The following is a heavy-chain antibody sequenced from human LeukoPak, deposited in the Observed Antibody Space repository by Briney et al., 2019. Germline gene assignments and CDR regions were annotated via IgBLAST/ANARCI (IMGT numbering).Heavy chain of an antibody. J-gene: IGHJ4*02. CDR1: GFTFDDYA. V-gene: IGHV3-9*01. Sequence: GGSLRLSCAASGFTFDDYAMHWVRQAPGKGLEWVSGISWNSGSIVYADSVKGRFTISRDNAKNSLYLQMNSLRAEDTALYSCAKATHGSGSYYPFDYWGQGTLVTVSS. D-gene: IGHD3-10*01. CDR3: AKATHGSGSYYPFDY. CDR2: ISWNSGSI.